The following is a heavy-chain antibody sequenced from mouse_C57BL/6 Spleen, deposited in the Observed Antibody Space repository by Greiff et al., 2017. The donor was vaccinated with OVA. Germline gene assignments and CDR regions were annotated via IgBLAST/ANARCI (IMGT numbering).Heavy chain of an antibody. CDR2: IHPDSGST. J-gene: IGHJ3*01. D-gene: IGHD2-4*01. V-gene: IGHV1-64*01. CDR1: GYTFTSYW. Sequence: QVQLQQPGAELVQPGASVTLSCKASGYTFTSYWMHWVKQRPGPGLEWLGMIHPDSGSTNYNEKFKSKATLTVDNSSSTAYMQLSSLTAEDAAVYYCARADYDGFAYWGQGTLVTVSA. CDR3: ARADYDGFAY.